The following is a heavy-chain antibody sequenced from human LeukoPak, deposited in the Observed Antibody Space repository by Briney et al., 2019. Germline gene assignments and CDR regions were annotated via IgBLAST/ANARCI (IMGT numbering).Heavy chain of an antibody. CDR1: GGSITSHY. CDR3: ARVVSGYYEVFDY. Sequence: SETLSLTCTVSGGSITSHYWSWVRQPPGKGLEWIGYIYYSGSTNYNPSLKSRVTISVDTSKNQFSLKLSSVTAADTAVYYCARVVSGYYEVFDYWSQGTLVTVSS. J-gene: IGHJ4*02. V-gene: IGHV4-59*11. CDR2: IYYSGST. D-gene: IGHD3-22*01.